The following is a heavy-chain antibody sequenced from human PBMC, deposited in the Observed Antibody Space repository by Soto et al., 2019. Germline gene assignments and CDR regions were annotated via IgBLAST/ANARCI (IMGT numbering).Heavy chain of an antibody. CDR3: ARGRAVPIFGVVIRTPTYGMDV. D-gene: IGHD3-3*01. CDR2: INHSGST. Sequence: PSETLSLTCAVYGGSFSGYYWSWIRQPPGKGLEWIGEINHSGSTNYNPSLKSRVTISVDTSKNQFSLKLSSVTAADTAVYYCARGRAVPIFGVVIRTPTYGMDVWGQGTTGTVS. V-gene: IGHV4-34*01. CDR1: GGSFSGYY. J-gene: IGHJ6*02.